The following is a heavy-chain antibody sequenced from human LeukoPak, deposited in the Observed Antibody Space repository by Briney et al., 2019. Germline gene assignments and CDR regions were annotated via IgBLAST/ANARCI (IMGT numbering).Heavy chain of an antibody. J-gene: IGHJ4*02. Sequence: GGSLRLSCAASGFTFSSAWLNWVRQPPGKGLEWVVHIKSRSDGGSTDYSAAVKGRFTVSRDDSRNMVHLQMNSLKTEDSAVYYCATEFYNNGYNFWGLGTPVTVSS. CDR3: ATEFYNNGYNF. V-gene: IGHV3-15*01. CDR1: GFTFSSAW. D-gene: IGHD5-24*01. CDR2: IKSRSDGGST.